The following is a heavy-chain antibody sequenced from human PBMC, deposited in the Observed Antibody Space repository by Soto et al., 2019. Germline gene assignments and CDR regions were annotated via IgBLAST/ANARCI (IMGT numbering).Heavy chain of an antibody. Sequence: QVQLVQSGPEVKKPGASVKVSCKASGNTFASHGFSWVRQAPGHGLEWMGWISGFNGQTKYALKFQGRVTLTTDAPTSTAYMELRSLRSDDTAVYFCARVDPRGVAVVRDYWGQGTLVTVSS. CDR1: GNTFASHG. CDR3: ARVDPRGVAVVRDY. D-gene: IGHD6-19*01. CDR2: ISGFNGQT. J-gene: IGHJ4*02. V-gene: IGHV1-18*01.